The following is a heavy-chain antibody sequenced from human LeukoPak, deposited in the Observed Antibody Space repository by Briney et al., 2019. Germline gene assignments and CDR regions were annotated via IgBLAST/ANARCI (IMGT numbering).Heavy chain of an antibody. Sequence: GGSLRLSCAASGLTFSSYAMNWVRQAPGKGLEWVSAISGSGGNTHYADSVKGRFTISRDNAKNSLYLQMNSLRAEDTAVYYCARYGLYSSGWYDWYFDLWGRGTLVTVSS. D-gene: IGHD6-19*01. CDR1: GLTFSSYA. J-gene: IGHJ2*01. CDR2: ISGSGGNT. CDR3: ARYGLYSSGWYDWYFDL. V-gene: IGHV3-23*01.